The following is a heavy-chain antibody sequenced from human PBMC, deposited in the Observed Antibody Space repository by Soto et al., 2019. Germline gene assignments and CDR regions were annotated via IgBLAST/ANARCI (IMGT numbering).Heavy chain of an antibody. Sequence: QVQLVQSGAEVKKPGSSVKVSCKASGGTFSSYTINWVRQAPGQGLEWMGSIIPLFDTPTYAQKFQDTVTISADASTSTAYMELSSLKSDDTAVYYCARALRIFGVDTAFDIWGQGTVVTVSS. CDR2: IIPLFDTP. D-gene: IGHD3-3*01. J-gene: IGHJ3*02. CDR3: ARALRIFGVDTAFDI. CDR1: GGTFSSYT. V-gene: IGHV1-69*15.